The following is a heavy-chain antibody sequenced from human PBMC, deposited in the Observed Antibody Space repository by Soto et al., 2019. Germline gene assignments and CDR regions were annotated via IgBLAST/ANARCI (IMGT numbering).Heavy chain of an antibody. CDR1: GYTFTSYY. CDR3: ARDKMVRGVIITDYYYGMDV. Sequence: ASVKVSCTASGYTFTSYYMHWVRQAPGQGLEWMGIINPSGGSTSYAQKFQGRVTMTRDTSTSTVYMELSSLRSEDTAVYYCARDKMVRGVIITDYYYGMDVWGQGTTVTVSS. V-gene: IGHV1-46*01. CDR2: INPSGGST. D-gene: IGHD3-10*01. J-gene: IGHJ6*02.